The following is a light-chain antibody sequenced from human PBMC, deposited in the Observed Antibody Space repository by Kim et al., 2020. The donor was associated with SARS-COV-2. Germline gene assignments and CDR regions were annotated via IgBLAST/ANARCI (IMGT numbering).Light chain of an antibody. CDR2: RNN. CDR1: SNNVGNQG. Sequence: QAGLTQPPSVSKGLRQTATLTCTGNSNNVGNQGAAWLQQHQGHPPKLLSYRNNNRPSGISERLSASRSENTASLTITGLQPEDEADYYCSAWDSSLRGWVFGGGTQLTVL. V-gene: IGLV10-54*01. J-gene: IGLJ3*02. CDR3: SAWDSSLRGWV.